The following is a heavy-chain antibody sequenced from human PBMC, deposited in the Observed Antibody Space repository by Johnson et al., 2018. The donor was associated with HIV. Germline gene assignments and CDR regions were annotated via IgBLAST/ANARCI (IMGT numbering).Heavy chain of an antibody. J-gene: IGHJ3*02. CDR1: GFSFSTYG. V-gene: IGHV3-33*08. D-gene: IGHD1-26*01. CDR2: IWADGSNT. Sequence: QVQLVESGGGLVQPGGSLRLSCAVSGFSFSTYGMHWVRKAPGKGLEWVAIIWADGSNTYCADSVKGRFTISRDNSKNTLYLQMDSLRAEDTAVYYCARVRVGAFDIWGQGTMVTVSS. CDR3: ARVRVGAFDI.